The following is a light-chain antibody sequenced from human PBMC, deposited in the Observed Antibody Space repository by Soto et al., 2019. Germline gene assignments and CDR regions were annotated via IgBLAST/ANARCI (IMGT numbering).Light chain of an antibody. J-gene: IGKJ1*01. V-gene: IGKV3-11*01. CDR1: QSVAIY. Sequence: EIVLTQSPATLSLSPGEGATLSCRASQSVAIYLAWYQQKPGQAPRLLIYDASNRATGIPARFSGSGSGTDFTLTISSLQPEDFAVYYCQQRSNWPLTFGQGTKVDIK. CDR2: DAS. CDR3: QQRSNWPLT.